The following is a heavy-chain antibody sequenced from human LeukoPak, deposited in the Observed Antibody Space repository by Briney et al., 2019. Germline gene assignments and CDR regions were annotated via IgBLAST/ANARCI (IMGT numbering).Heavy chain of an antibody. D-gene: IGHD2-15*01. CDR3: ATRIKAATPFDY. CDR1: GFTFSSYA. CDR2: ISGSGGST. J-gene: IGHJ4*02. Sequence: GGSLRLSCAASGFTFSSYAMSWVRQAPGKGLEWVSAISGSGGSTYYADSVKGRFTISRDNSKNTVYLQMNSLRAEDTAVYYCATRIKAATPFDYWGQGTLVTASS. V-gene: IGHV3-23*01.